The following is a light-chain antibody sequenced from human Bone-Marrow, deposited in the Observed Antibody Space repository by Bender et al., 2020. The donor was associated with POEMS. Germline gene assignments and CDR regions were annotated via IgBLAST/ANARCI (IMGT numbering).Light chain of an antibody. CDR2: DVS. Sequence: QSALAQPASMSGSPGQSITISCTGTSSDVGTYNYVSWYQQHPGKAPKLMIFDVSDRPSGVSNRFSGSKSANTASLTISGLQAEDEADYYCSSYTTSNTWVFGGGTKLTVL. CDR3: SSYTTSNTWV. J-gene: IGLJ3*02. V-gene: IGLV2-14*01. CDR1: SSDVGTYNY.